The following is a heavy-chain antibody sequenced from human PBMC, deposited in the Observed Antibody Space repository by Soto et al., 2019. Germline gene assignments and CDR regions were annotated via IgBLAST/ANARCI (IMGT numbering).Heavy chain of an antibody. CDR3: VHSRCGGDCLQSYSSHYYYGMDV. J-gene: IGHJ6*02. CDR2: IYWDNDK. CDR1: GFSLNTGGLA. Sequence: QITLKESGPTLVKPTQTLTLTCTFSGFSLNTGGLAVGWIRQPPGKALEWLALIYWDNDKRYSPSLRSRLTITKDTSKNKVVLTMTNMDPVDAATYYCVHSRCGGDCLQSYSSHYYYGMDVWGQGTTVTVSS. V-gene: IGHV2-5*02. D-gene: IGHD2-21*02.